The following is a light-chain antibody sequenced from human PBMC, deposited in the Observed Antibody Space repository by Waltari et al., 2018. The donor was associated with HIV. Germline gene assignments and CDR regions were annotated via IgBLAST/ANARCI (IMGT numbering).Light chain of an antibody. Sequence: QAVVTQEPSLTVSPGGTVTLTCGSSTGAVTSGHYHYWFQQKPGQAPRTLIYDTSKQHSCTPARFSGSLLGGKAALTLSGAQPEDEAEYYCLLSYSGARPVVFGGGTKLTVL. CDR1: TGAVTSGHY. J-gene: IGLJ2*01. V-gene: IGLV7-46*01. CDR2: DTS. CDR3: LLSYSGARPVV.